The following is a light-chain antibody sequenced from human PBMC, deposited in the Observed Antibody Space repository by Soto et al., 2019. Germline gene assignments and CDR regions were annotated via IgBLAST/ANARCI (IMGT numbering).Light chain of an antibody. Sequence: EIVITQSPATLSVSPGERATLSCRASQSVSNNLAWYQQKPGQPPPILIYDASNRATGIPARFSGSGSGTDFTLTISGLEPEDFAFYYCQQRSNWPPLTFGGGTKVDIK. V-gene: IGKV3-11*01. CDR2: DAS. CDR3: QQRSNWPPLT. J-gene: IGKJ4*01. CDR1: QSVSNN.